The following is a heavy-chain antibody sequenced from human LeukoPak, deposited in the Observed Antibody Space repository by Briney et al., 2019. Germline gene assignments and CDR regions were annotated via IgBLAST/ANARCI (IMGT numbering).Heavy chain of an antibody. D-gene: IGHD5-12*01. CDR3: ARDHDEWLAKDYGMDV. CDR1: GYTFTSYA. Sequence: GASVKVSCKASGYTFTSYAMHWVRQAPGQRLEWMGWINAGNGNTKYSQKFQGRVTITRDTSASTAYMELSSLRSEDTAVYYCARDHDEWLAKDYGMDVWGQGTTVTVSS. J-gene: IGHJ6*02. CDR2: INAGNGNT. V-gene: IGHV1-3*01.